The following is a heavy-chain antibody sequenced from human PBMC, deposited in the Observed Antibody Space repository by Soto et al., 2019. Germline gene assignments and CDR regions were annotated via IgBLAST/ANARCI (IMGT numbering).Heavy chain of an antibody. D-gene: IGHD2-2*01. Sequence: SETLSLTCTVSGGSISSGGYYWTWIRQHPGKGLEWIGYIYYSGTTYYNPSLKSRVTISVDTSENQFSLKLSSLTAADTAVYYCARGGCISTSCYDFDYWGQGTLVTV. CDR3: ARGGCISTSCYDFDY. CDR2: IYYSGTT. J-gene: IGHJ4*02. V-gene: IGHV4-31*03. CDR1: GGSISSGGYY.